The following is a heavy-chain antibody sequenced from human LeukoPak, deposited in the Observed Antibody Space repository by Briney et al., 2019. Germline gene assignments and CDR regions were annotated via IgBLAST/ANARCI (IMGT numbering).Heavy chain of an antibody. J-gene: IGHJ4*02. CDR3: ARDNSYYGSGSHFDY. Sequence: SETLSLTCTVSGGSISSYYRSWIRQPPGKGLEWFGYIYYSGSTNYNPSLKSRVTISVDTSKSQFSLKLSSVTAADTAVYYCARDNSYYGSGSHFDYWGQGTLVTVSS. CDR2: IYYSGST. D-gene: IGHD3-10*01. V-gene: IGHV4-59*01. CDR1: GGSISSYY.